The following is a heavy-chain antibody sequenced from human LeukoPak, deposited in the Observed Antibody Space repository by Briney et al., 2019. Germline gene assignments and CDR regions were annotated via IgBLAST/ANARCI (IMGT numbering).Heavy chain of an antibody. Sequence: PSETLSLTCTVSGGSISSGGYYWSWIRQHPGKGLEWIGYIYYSGSTYYNPSLKSRVTISVDTSKNQFSLKLSSVTAADTAVYYCARGGDRFLPFDYRGQGTLVTVSS. CDR2: IYYSGST. V-gene: IGHV4-31*03. CDR3: ARGGDRFLPFDY. J-gene: IGHJ4*02. D-gene: IGHD3-3*01. CDR1: GGSISSGGYY.